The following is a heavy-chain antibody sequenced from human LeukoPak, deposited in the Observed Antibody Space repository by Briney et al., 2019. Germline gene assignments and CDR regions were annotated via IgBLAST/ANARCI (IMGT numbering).Heavy chain of an antibody. D-gene: IGHD2/OR15-2a*01. Sequence: PGGSLRLSCAASGLTFSSYPMSSVRQAPGKGLEWVSAIGGNGYTTYYADSVTGRFTGARDNSKNTLYLQLKRLRAEDTAVYYCAKDLRGTLSSRGPFEYWGQGSLVTVSS. CDR3: AKDLRGTLSSRGPFEY. V-gene: IGHV3-23*01. CDR2: IGGNGYTT. CDR1: GLTFSSYP. J-gene: IGHJ4*02.